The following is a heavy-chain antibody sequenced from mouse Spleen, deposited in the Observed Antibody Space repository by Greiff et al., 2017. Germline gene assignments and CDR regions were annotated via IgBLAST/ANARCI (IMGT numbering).Heavy chain of an antibody. CDR3: ARQGNYEGFDY. D-gene: IGHD2-1*01. Sequence: EVKLVESGGGLVQPGGSLKLSCAASGFTFSDYYMYWVRQTPEKRLEWVAYISNGGGSTYYPDTVKGRFTISRDNAKNTLYLQMSRLKSEDTAMYYCARQGNYEGFDYWGQGTTLTVSS. J-gene: IGHJ2*01. CDR2: ISNGGGST. CDR1: GFTFSDYY. V-gene: IGHV5-12*01.